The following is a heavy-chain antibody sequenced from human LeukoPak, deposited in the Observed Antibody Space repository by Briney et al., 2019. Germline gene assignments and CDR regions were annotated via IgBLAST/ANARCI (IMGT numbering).Heavy chain of an antibody. Sequence: ASVKVSCKASGYTFTGYYMHWVRQAPGQGLEWMGWINPNSGGTNYAQKFQGRVTMTRDTSISAAYMELSRLRSDDTAVYYCASCSGGSCYSEAFDIWGQGTMVTVSS. D-gene: IGHD2-15*01. CDR2: INPNSGGT. J-gene: IGHJ3*02. CDR3: ASCSGGSCYSEAFDI. V-gene: IGHV1-2*02. CDR1: GYTFTGYY.